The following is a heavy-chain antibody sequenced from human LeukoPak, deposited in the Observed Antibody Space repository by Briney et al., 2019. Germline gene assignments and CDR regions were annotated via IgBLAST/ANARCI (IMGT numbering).Heavy chain of an antibody. J-gene: IGHJ4*02. V-gene: IGHV3-11*06. Sequence: PGGSLRLSCAASGFTFSDYYMSWIRQAPGKGLEWVSYISSSSSYTNYADSVKGRFTISRDNAKNSLYLQMNSLRAEDTAVYYCARDYYYDSSGYPHGYWGQGTLVTVSS. CDR1: GFTFSDYY. D-gene: IGHD3-22*01. CDR2: ISSSSSYT. CDR3: ARDYYYDSSGYPHGY.